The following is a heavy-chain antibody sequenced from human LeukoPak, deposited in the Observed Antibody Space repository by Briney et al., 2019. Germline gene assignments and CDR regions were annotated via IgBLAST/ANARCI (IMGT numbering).Heavy chain of an antibody. J-gene: IGHJ4*02. V-gene: IGHV3-23*01. CDR2: ISGSGGST. CDR3: ARRSGSNGVIDF. CDR1: GFTFSSYA. Sequence: GGSLRLSCAASGFTFSSYAMSWVRQAPGKGLEWVSIISGSGGSTNYADSVKGRFTISRDNSKNTLYLQMNSLRAEDTAVYYCARRSGSNGVIDFWGQGTLVTVSS. D-gene: IGHD3-22*01.